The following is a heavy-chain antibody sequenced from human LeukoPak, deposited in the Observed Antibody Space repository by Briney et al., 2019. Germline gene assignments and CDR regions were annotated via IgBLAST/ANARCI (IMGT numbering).Heavy chain of an antibody. D-gene: IGHD6-13*01. CDR2: IFYSGST. CDR3: ARRGITYSSSFFEF. CDR1: GGSISGDKDF. Sequence: ETLSLTCTVSGGSISGDKDFWGWIRQPPGKRLEWIGSIFYSGSTYYNPSLKSRVTISVDTSRNEFSLKVMSATVADTAVYYCARRGITYSSSFFEFWGQGALVTVSS. J-gene: IGHJ4*02. V-gene: IGHV4-39*01.